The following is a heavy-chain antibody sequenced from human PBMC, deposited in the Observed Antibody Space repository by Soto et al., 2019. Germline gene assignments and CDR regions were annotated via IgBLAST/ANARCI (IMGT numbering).Heavy chain of an antibody. J-gene: IGHJ4*02. CDR3: AKDMKWGGMTTIHYFDS. CDR2: INLNGGGT. Sequence: PGGSLRLSCAASGFTFDDYGMSWVRQAPGKGLGWVSGINLNGGGTSYADSVKGRFTISRDNAKNSLYLQMNSLRAEDTALYYCAKDMKWGGMTTIHYFDSSGQGTLVTVSS. V-gene: IGHV3-20*04. D-gene: IGHD4-17*01. CDR1: GFTFDDYG.